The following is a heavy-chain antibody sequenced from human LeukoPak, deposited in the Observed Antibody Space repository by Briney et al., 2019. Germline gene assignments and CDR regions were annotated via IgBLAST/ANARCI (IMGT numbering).Heavy chain of an antibody. Sequence: GGSLRLSWAAAGFTLSEYYMSWIRQAPGKGLEWVSYISSSGSTIYYADSVKGRFTISRDNAKNSLYLQMNSLRAEDTAVYYCARTYDSSGYYFGYWGQGTLVTVSS. J-gene: IGHJ4*02. CDR2: ISSSGSTI. CDR3: ARTYDSSGYYFGY. V-gene: IGHV3-11*01. D-gene: IGHD3-22*01. CDR1: GFTLSEYY.